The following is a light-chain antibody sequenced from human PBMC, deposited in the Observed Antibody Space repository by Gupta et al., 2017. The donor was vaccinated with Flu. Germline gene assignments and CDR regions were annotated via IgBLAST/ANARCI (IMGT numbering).Light chain of an antibody. CDR1: QITSC. CDR2: SAS. CDR3: QQAHSFPLT. Sequence: SPSAVYASVGDRVISTCRASQITSCLAWYQQKPGKAPKLLIYSASSLESGVPSRFSGSGSGTDFTLTISGLQPEDFATYYCQQAHSFPLTFGRGTMVEIK. V-gene: IGKV1-12*01. J-gene: IGKJ4*01.